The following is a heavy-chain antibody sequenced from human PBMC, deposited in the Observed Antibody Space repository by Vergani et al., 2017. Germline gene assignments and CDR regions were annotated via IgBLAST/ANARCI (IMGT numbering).Heavy chain of an antibody. CDR2: IKSKTDGGTT. V-gene: IGHV3-15*01. J-gene: IGHJ3*02. CDR1: GFTFSNAW. D-gene: IGHD6-13*01. Sequence: VQLVQSGGGLVKPGGSLRLSCAASGFTFSNAWMSWVRQAPGKGLEWVGRIKSKTDGGTTDYAAPVKGRFTISRDDSKNTLYLQMNSLKTEDTAVYYCARDRVPDSSSWLRNDAFDIWGQGTMVTVSS. CDR3: ARDRVPDSSSWLRNDAFDI.